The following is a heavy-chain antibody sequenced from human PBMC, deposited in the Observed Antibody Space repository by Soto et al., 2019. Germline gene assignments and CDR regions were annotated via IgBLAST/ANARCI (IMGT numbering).Heavy chain of an antibody. Sequence: SETLSLTCAVYGGSFSGYYWSWIRQPPGKGLEWIGEINHSGSTNYNPSLKSRVTISVDTSKNQFSLKLSSVTAADTAVYYCARMERWLQLGFYYYYGMDVWGQGTTVTVSS. V-gene: IGHV4-34*01. J-gene: IGHJ6*02. CDR2: INHSGST. CDR1: GGSFSGYY. D-gene: IGHD5-12*01. CDR3: ARMERWLQLGFYYYYGMDV.